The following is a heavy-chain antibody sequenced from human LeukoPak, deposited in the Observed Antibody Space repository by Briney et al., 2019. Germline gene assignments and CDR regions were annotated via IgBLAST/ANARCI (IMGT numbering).Heavy chain of an antibody. Sequence: SETLSLTCAVYGGSFSGYYWSWIRQPPGKGLEWIGEINHSGSTNYNPSLKSRVTISVDTSKNQFSLKLSSVTAADTAVYYCAREGSGSYYMAFDYWGQGTLVTVSS. CDR3: AREGSGSYYMAFDY. CDR2: INHSGST. CDR1: GGSFSGYY. D-gene: IGHD3-10*01. V-gene: IGHV4-34*01. J-gene: IGHJ4*02.